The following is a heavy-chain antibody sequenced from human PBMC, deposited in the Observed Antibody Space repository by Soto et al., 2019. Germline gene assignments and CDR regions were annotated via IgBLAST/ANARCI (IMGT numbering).Heavy chain of an antibody. CDR1: GFTFSSYG. CDR2: ISYDGSNK. V-gene: IGHV3-30*03. J-gene: IGHJ3*02. CDR3: AREVGEGGYCSGGSCYNAFDI. D-gene: IGHD2-15*01. Sequence: GGSLRLSCAASGFTFSSYGMHWVRQAPGKGLEWVAVISYDGSNKYYADSVKGRFTISRDNSKNTLYLQMNSLRAEDTAVYYCAREVGEGGYCSGGSCYNAFDIWGQGTMVTVSS.